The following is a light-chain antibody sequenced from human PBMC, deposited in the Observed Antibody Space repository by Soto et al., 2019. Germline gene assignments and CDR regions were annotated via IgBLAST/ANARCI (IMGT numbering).Light chain of an antibody. CDR3: QQYHNWPLT. Sequence: EIVTTQSPATLSVSPGEKTSLSCRASQSVSRNLAWYQQKPGQTPRLLIYGTSTRATGVPARFSAIGSGTEFTLTFSSLQSEDFAVYYCQQYHNWPLTFGGGTKVEI. CDR1: QSVSRN. CDR2: GTS. J-gene: IGKJ4*02. V-gene: IGKV3-15*01.